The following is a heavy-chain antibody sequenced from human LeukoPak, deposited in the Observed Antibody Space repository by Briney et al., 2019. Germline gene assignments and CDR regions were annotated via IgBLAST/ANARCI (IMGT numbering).Heavy chain of an antibody. J-gene: IGHJ5*02. CDR1: GYTFTSYY. CDR2: INPSGGST. D-gene: IGHD6-13*01. Sequence: ASVKVSCKASGYTFTSYYMHWVRQAPGQGLEWMGIINPSGGSTSYAQKFQGRVTMTRDTSTSTVYMELSSLRSEDTAVYYCARGSQIAAAGTGWFDPWGQGTPVTVSS. CDR3: ARGSQIAAAGTGWFDP. V-gene: IGHV1-46*01.